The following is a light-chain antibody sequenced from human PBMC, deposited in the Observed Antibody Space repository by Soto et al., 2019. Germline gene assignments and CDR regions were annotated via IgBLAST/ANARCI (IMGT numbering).Light chain of an antibody. Sequence: DLQMTPSPSTLSASVGDRVTISWRASQSISEWLAWYQQKPGKAPKLLIYKASSLESGVPSRFSGSGSGTEFTLTISSLQPDDFATYYCQQYNSYPWTFGQGTKVDIK. CDR2: KAS. V-gene: IGKV1-5*03. CDR1: QSISEW. J-gene: IGKJ1*01. CDR3: QQYNSYPWT.